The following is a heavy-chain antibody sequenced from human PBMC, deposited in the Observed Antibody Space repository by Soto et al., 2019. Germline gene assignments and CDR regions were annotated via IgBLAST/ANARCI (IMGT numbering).Heavy chain of an antibody. J-gene: IGHJ4*02. CDR3: ERTPRGYYYAQSFDF. CDR1: GFTFNAYT. CDR2: IAGPTPYL. Sequence: EVQLVESGGGLVRPGVSLRLSCAASGFTFNAYTLNWVRQAPGKGLEWIASIAGPTPYLYYAASVRGRFTVSRDNGQNSLFLQMHTLSAADTAVYYCERTPRGYYYAQSFDFWGQGTLVTVSS. D-gene: IGHD5-18*01. V-gene: IGHV3-21*02.